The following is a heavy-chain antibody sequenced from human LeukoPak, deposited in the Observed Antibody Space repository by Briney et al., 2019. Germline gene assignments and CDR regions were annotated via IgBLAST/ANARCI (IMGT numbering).Heavy chain of an antibody. CDR2: IIPIFGTA. V-gene: IGHV1-69*05. CDR3: ARDHRFLEWLLPPFDAFDI. J-gene: IGHJ3*02. CDR1: GGTFSSYA. D-gene: IGHD3-3*01. Sequence: SENVSCKASGGTFSSYAISWVRQAPGQRLEWMGRIIPIFGTANYAQKFQGRVTITTDESTSTAYMELCSLRSEDTAVYYCARDHRFLEWLLPPFDAFDIWGQGTMVTVSS.